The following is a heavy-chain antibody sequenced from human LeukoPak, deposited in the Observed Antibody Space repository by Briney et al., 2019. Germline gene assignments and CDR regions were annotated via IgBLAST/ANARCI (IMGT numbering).Heavy chain of an antibody. CDR2: IIPIFGTA. D-gene: IGHD2-2*02. CDR3: ARDSETPATAISDY. Sequence: SVKVSCKASGGTFSSYAISWVRQAPGQGLERMGRIIPIFGTANYAQKFQGRVTITTDESTGTAYMELSSLRSEDTAVYYCARDSETPATAISDYWGQGTLVTVSS. J-gene: IGHJ4*02. V-gene: IGHV1-69*05. CDR1: GGTFSSYA.